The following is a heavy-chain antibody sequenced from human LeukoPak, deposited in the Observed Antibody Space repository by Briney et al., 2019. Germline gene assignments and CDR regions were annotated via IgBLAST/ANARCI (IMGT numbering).Heavy chain of an antibody. Sequence: GGSLRLSCAASGFTFSDYYMSWIRQAPGRGLEWVSYISSSGSTIYYADSVKGRFTISRDNAKNSLYLQMNSLRAEDTAVYYCARMKYSYGYMLVDYWGQGTLVTVSS. CDR2: ISSSGSTI. V-gene: IGHV3-11*01. J-gene: IGHJ4*02. D-gene: IGHD5-18*01. CDR3: ARMKYSYGYMLVDY. CDR1: GFTFSDYY.